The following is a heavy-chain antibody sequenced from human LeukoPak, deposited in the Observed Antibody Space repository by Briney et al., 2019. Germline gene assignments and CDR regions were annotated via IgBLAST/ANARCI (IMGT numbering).Heavy chain of an antibody. Sequence: QTGGSPRLSCVASGFTFSNYAMSWVRQAPGKGLEWVSAISGSGTNTYYADSVKGRFTISRDNSKNTLYLQMNSLTAEDTAVYYCAKPHFRGAAAYEFDSWGQGALVTVSS. D-gene: IGHD6-13*01. CDR2: ISGSGTNT. CDR3: AKPHFRGAAAYEFDS. V-gene: IGHV3-23*01. J-gene: IGHJ4*02. CDR1: GFTFSNYA.